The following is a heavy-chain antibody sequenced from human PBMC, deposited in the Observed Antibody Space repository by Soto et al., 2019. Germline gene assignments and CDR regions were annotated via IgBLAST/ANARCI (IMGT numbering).Heavy chain of an antibody. CDR3: ARDGYYDFWSGLAPLWD. Sequence: HPGGSLRLSCVVSGFAFSSYAMSWVRQAPGKGLEWVSAISGSGGSTYYADSVKGRFTISRDNSKNTLYLQMNSLRAEDTAVYYCARDGYYDFWSGLAPLWDWGQGTLVSVSS. CDR2: ISGSGGST. CDR1: GFAFSSYA. V-gene: IGHV3-23*01. J-gene: IGHJ4*02. D-gene: IGHD3-3*01.